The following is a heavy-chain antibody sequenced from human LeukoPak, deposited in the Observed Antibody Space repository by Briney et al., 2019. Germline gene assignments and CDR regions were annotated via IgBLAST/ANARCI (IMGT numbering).Heavy chain of an antibody. CDR3: ARVYCSGTSCVFDY. CDR1: GGSISSYY. D-gene: IGHD2-2*01. J-gene: IGHJ4*02. CDR2: FYTSGST. Sequence: KPSETLSLTCTVSGGSISSYYWGWIRQPAGKGLEWIGRFYTSGSTNYNPSLKSRITMSVDTSKNQFSLRLSSVTAADTAVYYCARVYCSGTSCVFDYWGQGTLVTVSS. V-gene: IGHV4-4*07.